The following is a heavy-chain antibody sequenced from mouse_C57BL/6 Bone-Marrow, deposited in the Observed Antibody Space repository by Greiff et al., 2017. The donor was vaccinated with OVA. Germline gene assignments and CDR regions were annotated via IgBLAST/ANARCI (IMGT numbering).Heavy chain of an antibody. CDR2: IHPNSGST. Sequence: QVQLQQSGAELVKPGASVKLSCKASGYTFTSYWMHWVKQRPGQGLEWIGMIHPNSGSTNYNEKFKSKATLTVDKSSSTAYMQLSSLTSEDSAVYYCARGEAYYSVAYWGQGTLVTVSA. V-gene: IGHV1-64*01. D-gene: IGHD2-12*01. CDR3: ARGEAYYSVAY. J-gene: IGHJ3*01. CDR1: GYTFTSYW.